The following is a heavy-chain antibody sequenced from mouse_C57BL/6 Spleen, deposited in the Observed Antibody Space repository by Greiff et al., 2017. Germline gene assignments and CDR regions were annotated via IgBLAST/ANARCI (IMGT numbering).Heavy chain of an antibody. CDR3: ERNHSY. CDR1: GYTFTSYW. Sequence: QVQLKQPGAELVKPGASVKLSCKASGYTFTSYWMHWVKQRPGQGLEWIGMIHPNSGSTNYNEKFKSKATLTVDKSSSTAYMQLRSLTSEDSAVYYCERNHSYWGQGTLVTVSA. V-gene: IGHV1-64*01. CDR2: IHPNSGST. J-gene: IGHJ3*01.